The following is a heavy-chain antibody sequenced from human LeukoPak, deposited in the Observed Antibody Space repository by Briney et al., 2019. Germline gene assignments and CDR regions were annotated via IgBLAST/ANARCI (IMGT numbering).Heavy chain of an antibody. CDR1: GFTFSNYA. CDR2: FSGSGGNT. D-gene: IGHD2-2*02. Sequence: GGSLRLSCAASGFTFSNYAMSWVRQAPGKGLEWVSAFSGSGGNTYYADSVKGRFTISRDNSKNTLYLQMNSLRAEDTAVYYCAKDVGYCSSTTCYKPFDYWGQGALVTVPS. V-gene: IGHV3-23*01. J-gene: IGHJ4*02. CDR3: AKDVGYCSSTTCYKPFDY.